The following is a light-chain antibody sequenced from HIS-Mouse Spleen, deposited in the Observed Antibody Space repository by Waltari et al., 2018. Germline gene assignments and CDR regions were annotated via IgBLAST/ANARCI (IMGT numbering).Light chain of an antibody. CDR2: EVS. V-gene: IGLV2-14*01. CDR1: SSDVGGYNY. J-gene: IGLJ3*02. CDR3: SSYTSSSTLV. Sequence: QSALTQPASVSGSPGQSITISCTGTSSDVGGYNYFSCYQQHPGKAPKLIIYEVSNRPSGVSNRFSGSKSGNTASLTISGLQAEDEADYYCSSYTSSSTLVFGGGTKLTVL.